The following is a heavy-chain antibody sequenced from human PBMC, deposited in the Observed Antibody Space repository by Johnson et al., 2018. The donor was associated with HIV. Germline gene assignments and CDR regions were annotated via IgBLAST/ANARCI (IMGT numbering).Heavy chain of an antibody. CDR3: ARESLPGYSSSNDAFDI. D-gene: IGHD6-13*01. CDR2: IYNDGSRT. Sequence: VQLVESGGGVVQPGRSLRLSCAASGFAFRTYWMVWVRQVPGKRPVWVARIYNDGSRTTYADSVKGRFTISRDNSKNTLYLQMNSLRAEDTAVYYCARESLPGYSSSNDAFDIWGQGTMVTVSS. J-gene: IGHJ3*02. V-gene: IGHV3-74*03. CDR1: GFAFRTYW.